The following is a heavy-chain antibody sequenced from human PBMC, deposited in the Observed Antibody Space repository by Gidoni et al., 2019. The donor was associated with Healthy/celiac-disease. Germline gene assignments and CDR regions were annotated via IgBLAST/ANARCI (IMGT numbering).Heavy chain of an antibody. Sequence: QVQLQQWGAGLLKPSETLSLTCAVFGGSFSGYYWSWIRQPPGKGLEWIGEINHIGSTNYNPSLKSRVTISVDTSKNQFSLKLSSVTAADTAVYYCARGRRRRGMPDYWGQGTLVTVSS. CDR3: ARGRRRRGMPDY. J-gene: IGHJ4*02. D-gene: IGHD3-16*01. V-gene: IGHV4-34*01. CDR1: GGSFSGYY. CDR2: INHIGST.